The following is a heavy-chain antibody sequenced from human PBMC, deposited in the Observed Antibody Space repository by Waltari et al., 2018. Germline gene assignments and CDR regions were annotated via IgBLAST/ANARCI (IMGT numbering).Heavy chain of an antibody. CDR2: ISYDGSIE. D-gene: IGHD6-6*01. Sequence: HGGRQAPGKGLEWGAVISYDGSIENYAYSVKGRFTISRDNSKNTLYLQMNSLRVEDTAVYYCAKGRRSLAGAIDYWGQGTLVTVSS. V-gene: IGHV3-30*18. J-gene: IGHJ4*02. CDR3: AKGRRSLAGAIDY.